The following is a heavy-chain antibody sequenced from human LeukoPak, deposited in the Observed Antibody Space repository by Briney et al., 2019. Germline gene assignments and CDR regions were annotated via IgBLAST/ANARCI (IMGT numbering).Heavy chain of an antibody. D-gene: IGHD3-3*01. Sequence: GGSLRLSCAASGFTFSSYAMSWVRQAPGKGLEWVSAISGSGGSTYYADSVKGRFTISRDNSKNTLYLQMNSLRAEDTAVYYCAKGPYYDFWSGYYGDYWGQGTLVTVSS. CDR2: ISGSGGST. CDR1: GFTFSSYA. V-gene: IGHV3-23*01. J-gene: IGHJ4*02. CDR3: AKGPYYDFWSGYYGDY.